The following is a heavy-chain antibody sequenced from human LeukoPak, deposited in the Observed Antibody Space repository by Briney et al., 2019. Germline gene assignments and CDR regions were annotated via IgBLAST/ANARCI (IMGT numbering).Heavy chain of an antibody. CDR3: ARVQLYYDFWGMDV. CDR2: IGTAGDT. Sequence: GGSLRLSCAASGFTFSSYDMHWVRQATGKGLEWVSAIGTAGDTYYPGSVKGRFTISRENAKNSLYLQMNSLRAGDAAVYYCARVQLYYDFWGMDVWGQGTTATVSS. CDR1: GFTFSSYD. J-gene: IGHJ6*02. V-gene: IGHV3-13*01. D-gene: IGHD3-3*01.